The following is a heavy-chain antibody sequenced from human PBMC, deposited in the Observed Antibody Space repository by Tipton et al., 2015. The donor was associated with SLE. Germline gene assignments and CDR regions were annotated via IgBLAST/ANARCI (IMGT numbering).Heavy chain of an antibody. Sequence: VQLVQSGGGLVQPGGPLRLSCAASGFNFDGYAMHWVRQAPGKGPEWVSGIDWDSGRIGYADSVKGRFTISRDNAKNSLYLQMKSLRAEDTGFYYCARGAYSGTYTPGPLDWYFDLWGRGTLVTVSS. CDR2: IDWDSGRI. D-gene: IGHD1-26*01. V-gene: IGHV3-9*01. CDR3: ARGAYSGTYTPGPLDWYFDL. CDR1: GFNFDGYA. J-gene: IGHJ2*01.